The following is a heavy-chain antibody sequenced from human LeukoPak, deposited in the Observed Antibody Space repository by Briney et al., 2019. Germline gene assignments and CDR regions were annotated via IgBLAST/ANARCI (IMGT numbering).Heavy chain of an antibody. D-gene: IGHD2-21*02. CDR3: AKGGGDTPYYYFYMDV. V-gene: IGHV3-30*04. CDR2: ISYDESDK. Sequence: PGGSLRLSCAASGFTFNIYAMHWVRQAPGKGLEWVAVISYDESDKYYADSVKGRFTISRDNSRNAVFLEMNSLRLEDTAVYYCAKGGGDTPYYYFYMDVWGKGRTVTVSS. J-gene: IGHJ6*03. CDR1: GFTFNIYA.